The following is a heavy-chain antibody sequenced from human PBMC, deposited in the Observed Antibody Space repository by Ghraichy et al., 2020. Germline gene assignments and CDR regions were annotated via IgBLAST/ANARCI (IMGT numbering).Heavy chain of an antibody. Sequence: GGSLRLSCAASGFTFSSYSMNWVRQAPGKGLEWVSYISSSSSTIYYADSVKGRFTISRDNAKNSLYLQMNSLRAEDTAVYYCAIDYGDFDYWGQGTLVTVSS. V-gene: IGHV3-48*01. CDR2: ISSSSSTI. J-gene: IGHJ4*02. CDR3: AIDYGDFDY. CDR1: GFTFSSYS. D-gene: IGHD4-17*01.